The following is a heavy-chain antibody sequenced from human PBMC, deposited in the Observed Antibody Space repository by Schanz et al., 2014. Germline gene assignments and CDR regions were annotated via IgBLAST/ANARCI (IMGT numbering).Heavy chain of an antibody. V-gene: IGHV3-9*01. J-gene: IGHJ3*02. CDR3: AKDMEGYCDTMTCPIPAFDI. D-gene: IGHD2-15*01. Sequence: EVQLVEFGGDLVQPGRSLRLSCEASGGTFDDYTMHWVRQAPGKGLEWVAGISWNGESIVYAGSVKGRFTISRDNAKNSLYLQMNSLRAEDTALYYCAKDMEGYCDTMTCPIPAFDIWGQGTMVTVSS. CDR1: GGTFDDYT. CDR2: ISWNGESI.